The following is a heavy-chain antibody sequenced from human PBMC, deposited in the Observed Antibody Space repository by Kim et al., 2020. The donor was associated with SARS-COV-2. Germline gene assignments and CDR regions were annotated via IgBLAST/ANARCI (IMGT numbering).Heavy chain of an antibody. CDR1: GGSISSGGYY. J-gene: IGHJ4*02. CDR2: IYYSGST. D-gene: IGHD6-13*01. V-gene: IGHV4-31*03. Sequence: SETLSLTCTVSGGSISSGGYYWSWIRQHPGKGLEWIGYIYYSGSTYYNPSLKSRVTISVDTSKNQFSLKLSSVTAADTAVYYCARGIAAAGSFDYWGQGTLVTVSS. CDR3: ARGIAAAGSFDY.